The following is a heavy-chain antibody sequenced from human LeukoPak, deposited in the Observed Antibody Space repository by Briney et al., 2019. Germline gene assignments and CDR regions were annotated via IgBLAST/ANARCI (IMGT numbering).Heavy chain of an antibody. J-gene: IGHJ4*02. D-gene: IGHD6-13*01. CDR3: AKDSPPTRAAAAAAHFDY. CDR2: ISSSSSTI. V-gene: IGHV3-48*01. CDR1: GFTFSSYS. Sequence: GGSLRLSCAASGFTFSSYSMNWVRQAPGKGLEWVSYISSSSSTIYYADSVKGRFTISRDNAKNTLYLQMNSLRAEDTAVYYCAKDSPPTRAAAAAAHFDYWGQGTLVTVSS.